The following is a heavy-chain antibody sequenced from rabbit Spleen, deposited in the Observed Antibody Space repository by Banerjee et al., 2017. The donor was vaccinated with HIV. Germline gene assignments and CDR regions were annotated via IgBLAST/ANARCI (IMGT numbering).Heavy chain of an antibody. D-gene: IGHD4-1*01. CDR1: GFSFSSSDY. Sequence: QSLEESGGDLVKPGASLTLTCTASGFSFSSSDYMFWVRQAPGKGLEWIAWIYGGSSGSTYYANWAKGRFTISKTSSTTVTLQMTSLTAADTATYFCARDLAGVIGWNFYLWGPGTLVTVS. J-gene: IGHJ4*01. CDR3: ARDLAGVIGWNFYL. V-gene: IGHV1S40*01. CDR2: IYGGSSGST.